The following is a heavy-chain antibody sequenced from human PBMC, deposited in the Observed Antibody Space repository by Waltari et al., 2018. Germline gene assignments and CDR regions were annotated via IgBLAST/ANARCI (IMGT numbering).Heavy chain of an antibody. V-gene: IGHV3-30-3*02. CDR2: ICKDGGSK. Sequence: VHLEESGGGVVQPGRSLRLSFSFSGFNFSDYARHWVRQDAGKGVAWVGMICKDGGSKLDGDAVKGRCTISRDTSRNTVYLQMNRLRPEDTALYYCVKDAGSGRYYVDYWGQGTLVTVSS. J-gene: IGHJ4*02. CDR1: GFNFSDYA. CDR3: VKDAGSGRYYVDY. D-gene: IGHD1-26*01.